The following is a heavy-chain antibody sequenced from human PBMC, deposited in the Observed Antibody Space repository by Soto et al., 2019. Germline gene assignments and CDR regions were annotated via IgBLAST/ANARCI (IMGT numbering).Heavy chain of an antibody. CDR1: GGTISRYY. V-gene: IGHV4-59*01. Sequence: QVQLQESGPGLVKPSETLSLTCTVSGGTISRYYWSWIRQPPGKGLEWIGYMYNTGSTVYNPSFHSRVTISVDTSNNQFSLKLNSVTAADTAVYYCARDLWGYCGTDCYPLDVWGQGTTVTVSS. CDR2: MYNTGST. CDR3: ARDLWGYCGTDCYPLDV. J-gene: IGHJ6*02. D-gene: IGHD2-21*02.